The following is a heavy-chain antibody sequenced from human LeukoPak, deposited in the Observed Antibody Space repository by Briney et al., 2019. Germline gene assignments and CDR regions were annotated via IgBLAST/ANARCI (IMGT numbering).Heavy chain of an antibody. V-gene: IGHV3-23*01. CDR3: AKDRPGGYSYGSNWFDP. D-gene: IGHD5-18*01. CDR2: ISGSGGST. J-gene: IGHJ5*02. CDR1: GFTFSSYA. Sequence: GGSLRLSCAASGFTFSSYAMSWVRQAPGKGLEWVSAISGSGGSTYYADSVKGRFTISRDNSKNTMYLQMNSLRAEETAVYYCAKDRPGGYSYGSNWFDPWGQGTLVTVSS.